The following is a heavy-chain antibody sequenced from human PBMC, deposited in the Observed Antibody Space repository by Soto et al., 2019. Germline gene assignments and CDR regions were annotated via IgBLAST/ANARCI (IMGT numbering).Heavy chain of an antibody. J-gene: IGHJ3*02. CDR1: GFTVSSNY. CDR2: IYSGGST. V-gene: IGHV3-53*04. CDR3: ARGVIAVAGTRLGAFDI. D-gene: IGHD6-19*01. Sequence: GGSLRLSCAASGFTVSSNYMSWVRQAPGKGLEWVSVIYSGGSTYYADSVKGRFTISRHNSKNTLYLQMNSLRAEDTAVYYCARGVIAVAGTRLGAFDIWGQGTMVTVSS.